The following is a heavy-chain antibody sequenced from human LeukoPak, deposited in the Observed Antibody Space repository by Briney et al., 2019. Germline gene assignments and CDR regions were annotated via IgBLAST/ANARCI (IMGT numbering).Heavy chain of an antibody. CDR1: GFTFSSYS. Sequence: GGSLRLSCAASGFTFSSYSMNWVRQAPGKGLEWVSSISSSSSYIYYADSVKGRFTISRDNAKNSLYLQMNSLRAEDTAVYYCANDHRYYYGSGSYYYYYYYYMDVWGKGTTVTISS. J-gene: IGHJ6*03. CDR3: ANDHRYYYGSGSYYYYYYYYMDV. V-gene: IGHV3-21*01. D-gene: IGHD3-10*01. CDR2: ISSSSSYI.